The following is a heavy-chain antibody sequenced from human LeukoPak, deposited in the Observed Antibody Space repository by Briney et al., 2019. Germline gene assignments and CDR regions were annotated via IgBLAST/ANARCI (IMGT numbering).Heavy chain of an antibody. J-gene: IGHJ4*02. D-gene: IGHD3-22*01. CDR3: ARVRYYYDSSGYGYDY. CDR1: GFTFSSYW. Sequence: GGSLRLSCAASGFTFSSYWMHWVRQAPGKELVWVYRINSDGSSTSYADSVKGRFTISRDNAKNTLYLQMNSLRAEHTAVYYCARVRYYYDSSGYGYDYWGQGTPVTVSS. CDR2: INSDGSST. V-gene: IGHV3-74*01.